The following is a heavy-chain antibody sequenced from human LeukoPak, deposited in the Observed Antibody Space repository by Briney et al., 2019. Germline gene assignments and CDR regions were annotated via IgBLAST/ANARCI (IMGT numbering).Heavy chain of an antibody. D-gene: IGHD6-19*01. CDR3: ASSGGYSSGWYYRY. Sequence: PSETLSLTCTVSGGSISSYYWSWIRQPPGKGLEWIGYIYYSGSTNYNPSLKSRVTISVDTSKNQFSLKLSSVTAADTAVYYCASSGGYSSGWYYRYWGQGILVTVSS. CDR2: IYYSGST. V-gene: IGHV4-59*08. J-gene: IGHJ4*02. CDR1: GGSISSYY.